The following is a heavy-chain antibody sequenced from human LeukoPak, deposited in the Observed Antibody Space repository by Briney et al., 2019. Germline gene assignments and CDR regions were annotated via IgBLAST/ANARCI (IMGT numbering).Heavy chain of an antibody. D-gene: IGHD3-10*01. CDR1: GYTFTGYY. J-gene: IGHJ3*02. CDR2: INPNSGGT. CDR3: ARGLSGSYRDDAFDI. V-gene: IGHV1-2*02. Sequence: GASVKVSCKASGYTFTGYYMHWVRQAPGQGLEWMGWINPNSGGTNYAQKFQGRVTMTRDTSISTAYMELSGLRSDDTAVYYCARGLSGSYRDDAFDIWGQGTMVTVSS.